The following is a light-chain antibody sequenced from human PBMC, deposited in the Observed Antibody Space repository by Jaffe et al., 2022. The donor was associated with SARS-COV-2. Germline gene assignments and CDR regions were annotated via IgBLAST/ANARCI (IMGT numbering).Light chain of an antibody. Sequence: DIVMTQSPDSLAVSLGERATINCKSSQTVLYSSNNKNYLAWYQQKAGQPPKLLIYWASTRESGVPDRFNGSGSGTDFTLTISSLQAEDVAVYYCQQYYSTPYTFGQGTKLEIK. J-gene: IGKJ2*01. V-gene: IGKV4-1*01. CDR2: WAS. CDR3: QQYYSTPYT. CDR1: QTVLYSSNNKNY.